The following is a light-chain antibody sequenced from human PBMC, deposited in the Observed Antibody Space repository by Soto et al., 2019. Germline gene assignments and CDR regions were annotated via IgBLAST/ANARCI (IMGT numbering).Light chain of an antibody. CDR1: SSDVRGYNY. CDR3: SSYTSSSTPLVV. CDR2: DVS. Sequence: SALTQPASVSGSPGQSITISCTGTSSDVRGYNYVSWYQQHPGKAPKLMIYDVSNRPSGVSNRFSGSKSGNTASLTISGLQAEDEADYSCSSYTSSSTPLVVFGGGTKLTVL. V-gene: IGLV2-14*01. J-gene: IGLJ2*01.